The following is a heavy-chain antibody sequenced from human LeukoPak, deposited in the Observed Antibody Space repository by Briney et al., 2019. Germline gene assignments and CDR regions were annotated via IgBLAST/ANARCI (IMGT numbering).Heavy chain of an antibody. J-gene: IGHJ4*02. Sequence: SETLSLTCTVSGGSISSSSYYWGWIRQPPGKGLEWIGSIYYSGSTYYNPPLKSRVTISVDTSKNQFSLKLSSVTAADTAVYYCAQIPPKNTVTAHDYWGQGTLVTVSS. CDR2: IYYSGST. CDR1: GGSISSSSYY. V-gene: IGHV4-39*01. CDR3: AQIPPKNTVTAHDY. D-gene: IGHD4-17*01.